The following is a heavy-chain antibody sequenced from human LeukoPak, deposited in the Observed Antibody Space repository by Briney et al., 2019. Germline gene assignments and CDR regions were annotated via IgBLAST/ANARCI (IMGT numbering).Heavy chain of an antibody. V-gene: IGHV1-18*01. CDR2: VSGYNGDT. J-gene: IGHJ1*01. CDR3: ARPIASAGIWAWYFEH. D-gene: IGHD6-13*01. Sequence: GASVKVSCQASGYNFSSYGISWVRQAPGQGLEWMGWVSGYNGDTDYEQNFQGRVTMTADTSTSKVYLELASLTSDDTAVYYCARPIASAGIWAWYFEHWGQGTLVTVSS. CDR1: GYNFSSYG.